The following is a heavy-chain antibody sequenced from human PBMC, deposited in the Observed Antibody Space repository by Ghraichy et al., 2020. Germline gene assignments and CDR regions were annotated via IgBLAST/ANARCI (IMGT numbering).Heavy chain of an antibody. J-gene: IGHJ4*02. Sequence: ESLNISCTVSGGSVNSYYWSWIRQPPGKSLEWIAYIYPSGTTNYNPSLNSRVNISVDTSKNQFSLDVSSVTVADTAIYYCAKIMAVGATFDYWGQGTLVTVSS. D-gene: IGHD5-12*01. V-gene: IGHV4-59*02. CDR1: GGSVNSYY. CDR3: AKIMAVGATFDY. CDR2: IYPSGTT.